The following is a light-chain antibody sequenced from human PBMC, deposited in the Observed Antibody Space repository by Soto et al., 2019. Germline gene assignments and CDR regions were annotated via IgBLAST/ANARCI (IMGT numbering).Light chain of an antibody. V-gene: IGKV1-39*01. J-gene: IGKJ5*01. Sequence: DIHMTHSPSSLSASVCDTVTITCRASQNIDMYLNWYQQKPGKAPRVLISGASNLQSGVPSRFSGSGSGTDFTLTISSLQPEDVATYYCQKYNSAPLTFGQGTRLEIK. CDR2: GAS. CDR3: QKYNSAPLT. CDR1: QNIDMY.